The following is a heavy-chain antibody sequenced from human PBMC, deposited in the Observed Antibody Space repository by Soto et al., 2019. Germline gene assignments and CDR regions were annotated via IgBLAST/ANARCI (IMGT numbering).Heavy chain of an antibody. Sequence: QVQLVQSGAEMKKPGSSVKVSCQSSGGTFNTYAMNWVRQAPGQGPEWMGDISPMFGAANYAPKFQGRVTITADESTGTSYMQLSILTPEDTALYFSAREVQVYTPDFVYWGQGTLVTVSS. V-gene: IGHV1-69*19. CDR3: AREVQVYTPDFVY. CDR1: GGTFNTYA. J-gene: IGHJ4*02. CDR2: ISPMFGAA.